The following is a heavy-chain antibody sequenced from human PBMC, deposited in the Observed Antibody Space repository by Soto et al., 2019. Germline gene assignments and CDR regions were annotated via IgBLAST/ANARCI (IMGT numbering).Heavy chain of an antibody. Sequence: GGSLRLSCAASGFSISDHYMSWIRQAPGKGLEWVSYSSNSGTFTKYADSVKGRFSISRGNAKNSLYLEINSLRGEDTAIYYCVRSGDNYNVLDYWGQGTPVTVSS. CDR1: GFSISDHY. CDR2: SSNSGTFT. V-gene: IGHV3-11*03. J-gene: IGHJ4*02. CDR3: VRSGDNYNVLDY. D-gene: IGHD3-10*02.